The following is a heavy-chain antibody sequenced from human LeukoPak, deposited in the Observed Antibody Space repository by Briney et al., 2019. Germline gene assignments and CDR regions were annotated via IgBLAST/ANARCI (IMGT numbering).Heavy chain of an antibody. Sequence: GRSLRLSCAASGFTFDDYAMHWVRQAPGKGLEWVSGISWNSGSIGYADSVKGRFTISRDNAKNSLYLQMNSLRAEDTAVYYCARDIPFDDYWGQGTLVTLSS. CDR1: GFTFDDYA. CDR3: ARDIPFDDY. CDR2: ISWNSGSI. V-gene: IGHV3-9*01. J-gene: IGHJ4*02. D-gene: IGHD3-10*01.